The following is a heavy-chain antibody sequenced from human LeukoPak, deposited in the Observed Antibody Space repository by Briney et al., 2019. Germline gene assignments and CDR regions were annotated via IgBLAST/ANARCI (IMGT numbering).Heavy chain of an antibody. CDR2: IRYDGSNK. CDR3: ANPPTSSTSSFSVDY. CDR1: GFTFSSYG. Sequence: GGSLRLSCAASGFTFSSYGMHWVRQAPGKGLEWVAFIRYDGSNKYYADSVKGRFTISRDNSKNTLYLQMNSLRAEDTAVYYCANPPTSSTSSFSVDYWGQGTLVTVSS. V-gene: IGHV3-30*02. J-gene: IGHJ4*02. D-gene: IGHD2-2*01.